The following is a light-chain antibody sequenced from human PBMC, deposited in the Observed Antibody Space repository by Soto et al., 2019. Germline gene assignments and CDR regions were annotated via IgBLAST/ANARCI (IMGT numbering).Light chain of an antibody. V-gene: IGKV3-15*01. CDR2: GAS. Sequence: EIVMTQSPATLSVSPGERATLSCRASQSVSSNLAWYQQKPGQAPRLLIYGASTRATGIPARFSDSGSGTEFTLTISSLQSEDFAVYYCQQYNNWPPSITFGPGTKVDIK. CDR3: QQYNNWPPSIT. CDR1: QSVSSN. J-gene: IGKJ3*01.